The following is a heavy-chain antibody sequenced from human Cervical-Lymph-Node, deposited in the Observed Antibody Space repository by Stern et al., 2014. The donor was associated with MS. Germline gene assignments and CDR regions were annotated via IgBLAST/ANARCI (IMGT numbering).Heavy chain of an antibody. J-gene: IGHJ4*02. V-gene: IGHV4-59*01. Sequence: VQLVESGPGLVKPSETLSLTCTVSGGSISGYDCSWIRQPQGQGMEWIGHIYYSGSTNYIPSLKSRVSISIDTPKNQFSLKLSSVTAADTAVYYCARSRDAYSPLAYWGQGALVTVSS. CDR2: IYYSGST. CDR3: ARSRDAYSPLAY. CDR1: GGSISGYD. D-gene: IGHD5-24*01.